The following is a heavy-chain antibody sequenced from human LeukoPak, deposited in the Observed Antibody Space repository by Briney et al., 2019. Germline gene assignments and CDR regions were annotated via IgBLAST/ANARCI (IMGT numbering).Heavy chain of an antibody. CDR1: GFTFSSYE. CDR3: AREGTGRYYYYYMDV. J-gene: IGHJ6*03. CDR2: ISSSGSTI. V-gene: IGHV3-48*03. Sequence: PGGSLRLSCAASGFTFSSYEVNWVRQAPGKGLEWVSYISSSGSTIYYADSVKGRFTISRDNAKNSLYLQMNSLRAEDTAVYYCAREGTGRYYYYYMDVWGKGTTVTISS. D-gene: IGHD1-1*01.